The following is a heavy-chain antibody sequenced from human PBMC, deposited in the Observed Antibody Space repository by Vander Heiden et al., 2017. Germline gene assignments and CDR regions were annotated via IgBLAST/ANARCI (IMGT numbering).Heavy chain of an antibody. CDR3: AKGDNYDSSGYYPYYFDY. V-gene: IGHV3-23*01. Sequence: EVQLLESGGGLVQPGGSLRLSCAASGFTFSSYAMSWVRQAPGKGLEWVSAISGSGGSTYYADSVKGRVTISRDNSKNTLYLQMNSLRAEDTAVYYCAKGDNYDSSGYYPYYFDYWGHGTLVTVSS. CDR1: GFTFSSYA. CDR2: ISGSGGST. D-gene: IGHD3-22*01. J-gene: IGHJ4*01.